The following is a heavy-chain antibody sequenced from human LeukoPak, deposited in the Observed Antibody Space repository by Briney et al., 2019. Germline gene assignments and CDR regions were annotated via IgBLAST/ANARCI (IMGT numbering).Heavy chain of an antibody. V-gene: IGHV3-7*05. Sequence: GGSLRLSCAASGFTVSSNHMSWVRQAPGKGLEWLANINRDGSEQYYVDSVKGRFTISRDNAMNSLYLQMNSLRADDTAVYYCAREYCSGGTCYLPGYWGQGTLVTVSS. CDR2: INRDGSEQ. CDR3: AREYCSGGTCYLPGY. J-gene: IGHJ4*02. D-gene: IGHD2-15*01. CDR1: GFTVSSNH.